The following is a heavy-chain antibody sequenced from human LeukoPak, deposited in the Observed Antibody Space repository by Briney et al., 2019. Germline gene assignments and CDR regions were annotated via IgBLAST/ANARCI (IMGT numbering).Heavy chain of an antibody. D-gene: IGHD3-3*01. CDR2: ISSSSSYI. CDR1: GFTFSSYS. V-gene: IGHV3-21*04. J-gene: IGHJ4*02. Sequence: GGSLRLSCAASGFTFSSYSMNWVRQAPGKGLEWVSSISSSSSYIYYADSVKGRFTISRDNAKNSLYLQMNSLRAEDTAVYYCARPGPRRITIFPHDYWGQGTLVTVSS. CDR3: ARPGPRRITIFPHDY.